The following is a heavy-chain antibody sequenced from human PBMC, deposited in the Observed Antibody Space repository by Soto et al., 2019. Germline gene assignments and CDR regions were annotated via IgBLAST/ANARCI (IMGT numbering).Heavy chain of an antibody. Sequence: PSETLSLTCAVSGGSISSGGYSWSWIRQPPGKGLEWTGYIYHSGSTYYSPSLKSRVTISVDRSKNQFSLKLSSVTAADTAVYYCAGGIAARPLGYWGQGTLVTVSS. D-gene: IGHD6-6*01. CDR1: GGSISSGGYS. V-gene: IGHV4-30-2*01. CDR3: AGGIAARPLGY. CDR2: IYHSGST. J-gene: IGHJ4*02.